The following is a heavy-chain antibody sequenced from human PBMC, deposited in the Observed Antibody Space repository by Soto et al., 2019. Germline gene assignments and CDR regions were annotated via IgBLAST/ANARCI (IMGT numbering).Heavy chain of an antibody. CDR1: GCSVTRYW. Sequence: SLQISCEGRGCSVTRYWMGPVHQKSRKGLEWMGIIYPGDSDTGYSPSFQGQVTISADKSISTAYLQWSSLKASDTAMYYCARLQVFCSGGSCTNYFCYVMDVWVKRTSVTVSS. CDR2: IYPGDSDT. D-gene: IGHD2-15*01. CDR3: ARLQVFCSGGSCTNYFCYVMDV. V-gene: IGHV5-51*07. J-gene: IGHJ6*04.